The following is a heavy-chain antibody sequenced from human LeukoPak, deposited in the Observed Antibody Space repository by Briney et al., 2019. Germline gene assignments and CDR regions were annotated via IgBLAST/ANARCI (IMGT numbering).Heavy chain of an antibody. Sequence: SGPTLVKPTQTLTLTCNFAGFSPKTSGMGVGWVRRPPGKALEWLAIVYWDDDRRYSPSLRTRLTITKDTSRNQVVLTMTNMDPVDTATYYCVHRPPAGGMFDYWGQGILVTVSS. V-gene: IGHV2-5*02. CDR2: VYWDDDR. J-gene: IGHJ4*02. CDR1: GFSPKTSGMG. D-gene: IGHD2-15*01. CDR3: VHRPPAGGMFDY.